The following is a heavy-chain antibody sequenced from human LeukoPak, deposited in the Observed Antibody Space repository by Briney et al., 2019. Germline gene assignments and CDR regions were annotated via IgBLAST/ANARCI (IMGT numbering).Heavy chain of an antibody. D-gene: IGHD2-15*01. CDR2: ISSSGSTI. J-gene: IGHJ3*02. V-gene: IGHV3-48*03. Sequence: GGSLRLSCAASGFTFSSYEMNWVRQAPGKGLEWVSYISSSGSTIYYADSVKGRFTISRDNAKNSLYLQMNSLRAEDTAVYYCAREWCSGGSCQSAFDIWGQGTTVTVSS. CDR3: AREWCSGGSCQSAFDI. CDR1: GFTFSSYE.